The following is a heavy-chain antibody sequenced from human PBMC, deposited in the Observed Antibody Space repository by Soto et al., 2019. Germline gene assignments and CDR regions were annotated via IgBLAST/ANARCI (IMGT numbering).Heavy chain of an antibody. Sequence: WVPLRLSCAASGFTCSSYIMNWVRQAPGKGLEWVSSISSSSSYIYYADSVKGRFTISRDSAKNSLYLQMNSLRAEDTAVYYCARDTYYDFWSGYYYYYGMDVWGQGTTVTVS. V-gene: IGHV3-21*01. CDR3: ARDTYYDFWSGYYYYYGMDV. CDR1: GFTCSSYI. CDR2: ISSSSSYI. J-gene: IGHJ6*02. D-gene: IGHD3-3*01.